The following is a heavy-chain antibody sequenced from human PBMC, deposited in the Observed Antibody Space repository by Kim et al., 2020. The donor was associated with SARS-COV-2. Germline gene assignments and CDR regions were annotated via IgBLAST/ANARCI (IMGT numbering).Heavy chain of an antibody. J-gene: IGHJ4*02. CDR2: INPSGGST. D-gene: IGHD3-10*01. Sequence: ASVKVSCKASGYTFTSYYMHWVRQAPGQGLEWMGIINPSGGSTSYAQKFQGRVTMTRDTSTSTVYMELSSLRSEDTAVYYCARGPPDQSSPEYYFDYWGQGTLVTVSS. V-gene: IGHV1-46*01. CDR1: GYTFTSYY. CDR3: ARGPPDQSSPEYYFDY.